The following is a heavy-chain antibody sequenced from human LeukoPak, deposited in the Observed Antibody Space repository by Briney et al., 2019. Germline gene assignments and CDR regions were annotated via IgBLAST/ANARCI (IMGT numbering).Heavy chain of an antibody. V-gene: IGHV4-39*01. Sequence: SETLSLTCTVSGGSISSSSYCWGWIRQPPGKGLEWIGSIYYSGSTYYNPSLKSRVTISVDTSKNQFSLKLSSVTAADTAVYYCARREGSGWRHYYYYMDVWGKGTTVTVSS. CDR3: ARREGSGWRHYYYYMDV. CDR1: GGSISSSSYC. D-gene: IGHD6-19*01. J-gene: IGHJ6*03. CDR2: IYYSGST.